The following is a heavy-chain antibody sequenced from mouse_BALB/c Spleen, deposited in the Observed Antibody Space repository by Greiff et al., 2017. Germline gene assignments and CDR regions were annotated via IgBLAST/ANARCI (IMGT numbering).Heavy chain of an antibody. V-gene: IGHV5-4*02. Sequence: EVKVVESGGGLVKPGGSLKLSCAASGFTFSDYYMYWVRQTPEKRLEWVATISDGGSYTYYPDSVKGRFTISRDNAKNNLYLQMSSLKSEDTAMYYCARDRSYAMDYWGQGTSVTVSS. CDR3: ARDRSYAMDY. J-gene: IGHJ4*01. CDR2: ISDGGSYT. CDR1: GFTFSDYY.